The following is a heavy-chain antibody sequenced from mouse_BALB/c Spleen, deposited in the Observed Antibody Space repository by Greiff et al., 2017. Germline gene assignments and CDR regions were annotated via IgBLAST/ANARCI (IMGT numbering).Heavy chain of an antibody. CDR2: ISSGGSYT. CDR1: GFTFSSYT. Sequence: EVQLVESGGGLVKPGGSLKLSCAASGFTFSSYTMSWVRQTPEKRLEWVATISSGGSYTYYPDSVKGRFTISRDNAKNTLYLQMSSLKSEDTAMYYCTRAGYGSSYVGYFDVWGAGTTVTVSS. V-gene: IGHV5-6-4*01. CDR3: TRAGYGSSYVGYFDV. D-gene: IGHD1-1*01. J-gene: IGHJ1*01.